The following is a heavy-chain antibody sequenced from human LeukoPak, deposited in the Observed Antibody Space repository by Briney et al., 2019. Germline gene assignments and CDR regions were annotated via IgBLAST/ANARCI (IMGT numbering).Heavy chain of an antibody. D-gene: IGHD2-2*01. CDR2: INTNTGNP. V-gene: IGHV7-4-1*02. CDR1: GYTFTSYA. Sequence: GASVKVSCKASGYTFTSYAMNCVRQAPGQGLEWMGWINTNTGNPTYAQGFTGRFVFSLDTSVSTAYLQISSLKAEDTAVYYCARENEVVPADSNMDVWGKGTTVTVSS. CDR3: ARENEVVPADSNMDV. J-gene: IGHJ6*03.